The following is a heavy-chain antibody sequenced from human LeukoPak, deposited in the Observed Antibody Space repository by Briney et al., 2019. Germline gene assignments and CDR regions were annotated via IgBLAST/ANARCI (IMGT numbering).Heavy chain of an antibody. V-gene: IGHV3-74*01. CDR2: INSDGSST. D-gene: IGHD6-13*01. J-gene: IGHJ5*02. CDR3: ARDRSSSWYFSLDP. CDR1: GFTFSSYW. Sequence: GGSLRLSCAASGFTFSSYWMHWVRQAPGMGLVWVSRINSDGSSTRYADSVKGRSTISRDNAKNTLYLQMNSLRAEDTAVYYCARDRSSSWYFSLDPWGQGTLVTVSS.